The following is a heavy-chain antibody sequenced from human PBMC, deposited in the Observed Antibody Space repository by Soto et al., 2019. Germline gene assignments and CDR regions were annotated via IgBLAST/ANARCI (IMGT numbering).Heavy chain of an antibody. CDR3: ARVYYDFWSGYWDYYYYDMDV. V-gene: IGHV1-69*01. CDR2: IIPIFGTA. J-gene: IGHJ6*02. Sequence: QVQLVQSGAEVKKPGSSVKVSCKASGGTFSSYAISWVRQAPGQGLEWMGGIIPIFGTANYAQKFQVRVTITADESTSTAYIELSSLRSEDTAVYYCARVYYDFWSGYWDYYYYDMDVWGQGTTVTVSS. D-gene: IGHD3-3*01. CDR1: GGTFSSYA.